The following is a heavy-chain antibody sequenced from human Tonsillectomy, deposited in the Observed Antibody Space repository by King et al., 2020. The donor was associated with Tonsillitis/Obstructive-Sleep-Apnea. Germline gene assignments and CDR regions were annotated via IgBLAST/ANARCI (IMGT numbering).Heavy chain of an antibody. CDR2: IKPSGGST. D-gene: IGHD2-2*02. CDR1: GYTYTSHY. V-gene: IGHV1-46*01. CDR3: ARDWTCGSSTTCYTFYYYMDV. Sequence: QLVQSGAEVKEPGASVKVSCKASGYTYTSHYIHWVRQAPGQGLEWMGMIKPSGGSTTYAQKFQGRVTMTRETSTSTVYMGLSSLRSEDTAGYYCARDWTCGSSTTCYTFYYYMDVWGKGTTVTVSS. J-gene: IGHJ6*03.